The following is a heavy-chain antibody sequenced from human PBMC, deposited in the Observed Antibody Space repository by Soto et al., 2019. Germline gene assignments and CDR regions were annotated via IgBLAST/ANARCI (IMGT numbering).Heavy chain of an antibody. CDR3: ARVKCTNGVCYRYYFDY. CDR1: GFTFSSYA. Sequence: QVPLVESGGGVVQPGRSLRLSCAASGFTFSSYAMHWVRQAPGKGLEWVAVISYDGSNKYYADSVKGRFTISRDNSKNTLYLQMNSLRAEDTAVYYCARVKCTNGVCYRYYFDYWGQGTLVTVSS. J-gene: IGHJ4*02. CDR2: ISYDGSNK. V-gene: IGHV3-30-3*01. D-gene: IGHD2-8*01.